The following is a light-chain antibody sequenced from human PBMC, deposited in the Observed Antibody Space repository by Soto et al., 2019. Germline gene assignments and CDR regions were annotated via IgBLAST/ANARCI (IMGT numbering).Light chain of an antibody. J-gene: IGKJ5*01. V-gene: IGKV3-20*01. CDR2: DAA. CDR1: QTVSSSF. CDR3: QDYHGWPIA. Sequence: EVVLKKSPGTLSLYPEERGTLSCRTSQTVSSSFLPWYQQKPGRAPRLLMFDAANRATNIPDRVSGSGSGSDFTLTTDRLEPEDGAGYYCQDYHGWPIASGEGTRLAIK.